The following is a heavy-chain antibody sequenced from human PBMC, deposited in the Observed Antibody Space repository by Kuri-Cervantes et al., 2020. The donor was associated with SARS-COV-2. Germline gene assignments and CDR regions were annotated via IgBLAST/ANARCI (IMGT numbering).Heavy chain of an antibody. J-gene: IGHJ4*02. CDR3: ARGAVVRGPKYYFDY. V-gene: IGHV4-59*01. CDR1: GASISRYY. CDR2: IYYTGST. D-gene: IGHD3-10*01. Sequence: SETLSLTCTVSGASISRYYWSWIRQPPGKGLEWIGYIYYTGSTNSNPSLKSRVTISMDTSKNQFSLKLSSVTAADTAVYYCARGAVVRGPKYYFDYWGQGTLVTVSS.